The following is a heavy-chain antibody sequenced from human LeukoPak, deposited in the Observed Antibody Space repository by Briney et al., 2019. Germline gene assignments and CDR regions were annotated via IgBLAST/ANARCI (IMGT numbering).Heavy chain of an antibody. D-gene: IGHD6-19*01. CDR3: AAESVAGTGGWFDP. J-gene: IGHJ5*02. CDR2: IIPILGTA. V-gene: IGHV1-69*05. Sequence: GASVKVSCKASGGTFSSYAISWVRQAPGQGLEWMGGIIPILGTANYAQKFQGRVTITTDESTSTAYMELSSLRSEDTAVYYCAAESVAGTGGWFDPWGQGTLVTVSS. CDR1: GGTFSSYA.